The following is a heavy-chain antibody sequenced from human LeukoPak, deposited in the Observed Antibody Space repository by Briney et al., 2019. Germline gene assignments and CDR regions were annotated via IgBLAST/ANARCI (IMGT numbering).Heavy chain of an antibody. CDR1: GGPISSSSYY. D-gene: IGHD3-10*01. J-gene: IGHJ4*02. CDR2: IYYSGST. V-gene: IGHV4-39*07. Sequence: PSETLSLTCTVSGGPISSSSYYWGWIRQPPGKGLEWIGSIYYSGSTSYNPSLKTRFTISVDTSKNQFSLKLSSFAPAHPLLFLCAKRSYGSGRTDYWGQGSLVIVSS. CDR3: AKRSYGSGRTDY.